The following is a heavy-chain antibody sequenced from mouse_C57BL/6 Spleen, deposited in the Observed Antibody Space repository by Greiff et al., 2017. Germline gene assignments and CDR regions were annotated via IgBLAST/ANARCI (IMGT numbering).Heavy chain of an antibody. CDR2: ISNGGGST. Sequence: EVKVVESGGGLVQPGGSLKLSCAASGFTFSDYYMYWVRQTPEKRLEWVAYISNGGGSTYYPDTVKDRFTISRDNDKTTLYLQMSSLKSEDTAMYYCARQGAIVGTRYFDVWGTGTTVTVSS. J-gene: IGHJ1*03. V-gene: IGHV5-12*01. CDR1: GFTFSDYY. D-gene: IGHD3-3*01. CDR3: ARQGAIVGTRYFDV.